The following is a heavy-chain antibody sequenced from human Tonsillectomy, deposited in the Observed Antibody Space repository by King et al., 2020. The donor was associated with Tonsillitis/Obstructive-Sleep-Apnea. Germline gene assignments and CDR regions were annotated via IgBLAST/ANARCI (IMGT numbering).Heavy chain of an antibody. CDR1: GYTFTSYY. J-gene: IGHJ6*03. CDR2: INPSGGST. Sequence: FQLVQSGAEVKKPGASVKVSCKASGYTFTSYYMHWVRQAPGQGLEWMGIINPSGGSTSYAQKFQGRVTMTRDTSTNTVYMELSSLRSEDTAVYYCARDADCSGDNCYPETRSRDYYYYYMDVWGKGTTVTVSS. V-gene: IGHV1-46*01. CDR3: ARDADCSGDNCYPETRSRDYYYYYMDV. D-gene: IGHD2-15*01.